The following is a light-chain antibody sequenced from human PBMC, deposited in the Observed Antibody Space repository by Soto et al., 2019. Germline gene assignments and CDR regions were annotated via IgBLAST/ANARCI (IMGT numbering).Light chain of an antibody. V-gene: IGKV1-5*01. J-gene: IGKJ2*01. CDR2: DVF. CDR3: QQYHSFSFT. CDR1: QSITYW. Sequence: GDRVTITCLASQSITYWLAWYQQKPGRAPKLLIYDVFNLQSGVPSRFSGSGSGTEFTLTISSLQPDDSATYYCQQYHSFSFTFGQGTKVDIK.